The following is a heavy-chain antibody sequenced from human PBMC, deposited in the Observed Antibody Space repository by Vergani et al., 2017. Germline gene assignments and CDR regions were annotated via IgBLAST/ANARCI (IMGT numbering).Heavy chain of an antibody. Sequence: QITLKESGPTLVKPTQTLTLTCTVSGFSVSSSGVGLAWIRQPPGKALECLAIIYWNDDKRYSPSLMGRLTIAKDTSRNQVVLTMTNMDPVDTATYYCAHRDICDENYEYFDYWGPGTLVTVSS. CDR3: AHRDICDENYEYFDY. V-gene: IGHV2-5*01. CDR2: IYWNDDK. CDR1: GFSVSSSGVG. D-gene: IGHD1-7*01. J-gene: IGHJ4*02.